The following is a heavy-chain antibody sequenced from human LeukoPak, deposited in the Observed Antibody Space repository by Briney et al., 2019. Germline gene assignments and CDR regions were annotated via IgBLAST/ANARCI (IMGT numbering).Heavy chain of an antibody. CDR2: IKQDGSEK. CDR1: GFTFSNYW. Sequence: GGSLRLSCAGLGFTFSNYWMSWVRQAPGKGLEWVAKIKQDGSEKYYLDSVKGRFTISRDNAENLVFLQMNSLRAEDTAVYYCARDWSFDYWGQGTLVTVSS. J-gene: IGHJ4*02. CDR3: ARDWSFDY. V-gene: IGHV3-7*03.